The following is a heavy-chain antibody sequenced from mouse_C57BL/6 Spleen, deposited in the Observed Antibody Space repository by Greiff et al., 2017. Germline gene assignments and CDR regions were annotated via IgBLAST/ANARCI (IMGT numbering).Heavy chain of an antibody. CDR1: GFTFTDYY. J-gene: IGHJ1*03. Sequence: EVQVVESGGGLVQPGGSLSLSCAASGFTFTDYYMSWVRQPPGKALEWLGFIRNKANGYTTEYSVSVKGRFTISRDNSQSILYLQMNALRAEDRATYYCARYRTWTRGYFDVWGTGTTVTVSS. V-gene: IGHV7-3*01. CDR2: IRNKANGYTT. CDR3: ARYRTWTRGYFDV. D-gene: IGHD2-13*01.